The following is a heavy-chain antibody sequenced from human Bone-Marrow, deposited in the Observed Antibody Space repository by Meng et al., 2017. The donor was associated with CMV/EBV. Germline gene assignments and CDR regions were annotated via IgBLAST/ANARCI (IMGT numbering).Heavy chain of an antibody. V-gene: IGHV3-48*04. J-gene: IGHJ6*02. D-gene: IGHD3-3*01. CDR3: ARAYYDFWSGYFPVYYYYGMDV. CDR1: GFTFSSYI. Sequence: GESLKISCAASGFTFSSYIMNWVRQAAGKGLEGVSYISSSSSTIYYADSVKGRFTISRDNAKNSLYLQMNSLRAEDTAVYYCARAYYDFWSGYFPVYYYYGMDVWGQGTMVTVSS. CDR2: ISSSSSTI.